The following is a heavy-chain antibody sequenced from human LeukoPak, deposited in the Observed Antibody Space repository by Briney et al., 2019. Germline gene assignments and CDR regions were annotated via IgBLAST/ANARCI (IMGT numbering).Heavy chain of an antibody. V-gene: IGHV1-2*02. J-gene: IGHJ4*02. D-gene: IGHD1-26*01. CDR1: GYTFTGYY. CDR3: ARDVEGIVGAITFDY. CDR2: INPNSGGT. Sequence: ASVKVSCKASGYTFTGYYMHWVRQAPGQGLEWMGWINPNSGGTNYAQKFQGRVTMTRDTSISTAYMELSRLRSDDTAVYHCARDVEGIVGAITFDYWGQGTLVTVSS.